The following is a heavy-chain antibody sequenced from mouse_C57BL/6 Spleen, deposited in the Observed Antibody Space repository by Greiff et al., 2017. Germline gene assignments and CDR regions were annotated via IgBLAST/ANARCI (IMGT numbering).Heavy chain of an antibody. CDR2: IYPGDGDT. J-gene: IGHJ2*01. D-gene: IGHD1-1*01. Sequence: QVHVKQSGAELVKPGDSVKISCKASGYAFSSYWMNWVKQRPGKGLEWIGQIYPGDGDTNYNGKFKGKATLTADKSSSIAYMQLSSLTSEDSAVYFCARYYYGSSYNFDYGGQGTNLTVSS. CDR1: GYAFSSYW. V-gene: IGHV1-80*01. CDR3: ARYYYGSSYNFDY.